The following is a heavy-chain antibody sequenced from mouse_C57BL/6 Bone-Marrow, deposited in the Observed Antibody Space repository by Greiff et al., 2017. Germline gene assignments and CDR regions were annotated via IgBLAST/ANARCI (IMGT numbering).Heavy chain of an antibody. Sequence: QVQLQQPGAELVMPGASVKLSCKASGYTFTSYWMHWVKQRPGQGLEWIGEIDPSDSYTNYNQKFKGKSTLTVDKSSITAYMQLSSLTSEDSAVYYCARESSGYAMDYWGQGTSVTVSS. V-gene: IGHV1-69*01. D-gene: IGHD3-2*02. CDR3: ARESSGYAMDY. CDR1: GYTFTSYW. J-gene: IGHJ4*01. CDR2: IDPSDSYT.